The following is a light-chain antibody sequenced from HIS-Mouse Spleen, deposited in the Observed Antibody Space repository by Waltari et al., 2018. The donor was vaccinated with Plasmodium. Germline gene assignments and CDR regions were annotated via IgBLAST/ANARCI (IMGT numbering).Light chain of an antibody. J-gene: IGLJ3*02. V-gene: IGLV1-44*01. CDR1: SSNIGSNT. CDR2: SNT. CDR3: AAWDDSLNGWV. Sequence: QSVLTQPPSASGTPGQRVTISCSGSSSNIGSNTVNWYQQLPVTAPKLLIYSNTQRPSVVPDRFACSKSGTSASLAISGLQSEDEADYYCAAWDDSLNGWVFGGGTKLTVL.